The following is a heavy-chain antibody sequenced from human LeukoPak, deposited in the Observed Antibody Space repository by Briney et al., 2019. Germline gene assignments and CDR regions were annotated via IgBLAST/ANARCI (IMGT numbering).Heavy chain of an antibody. V-gene: IGHV3-48*04. J-gene: IGHJ6*02. Sequence: PGGSLRLSCTGSGFTFSGYWMHWVRQAPGKGLEWVSYISIGGSTTYYADSVKGRFTISRDDAKNSLYLQMNSLRAEDTATYYCAKDGTTETTNYFYAMDGWGQGTTVTVSS. CDR1: GFTFSGYW. D-gene: IGHD4-17*01. CDR3: AKDGTTETTNYFYAMDG. CDR2: ISIGGSTT.